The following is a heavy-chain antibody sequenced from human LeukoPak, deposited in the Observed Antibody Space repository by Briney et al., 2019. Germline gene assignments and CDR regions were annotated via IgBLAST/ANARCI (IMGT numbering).Heavy chain of an antibody. D-gene: IGHD1-1*01. CDR3: ARGPTISETGYFDY. CDR2: INHRGGT. J-gene: IGHJ4*03. Sequence: KTSETLSLTCAVYGGSFGTYYWSWIRQSPGKGLEWIAEINHRGGTNYNPSVKSRVTILVDTSKNQFSLKVSSLTAADTAVYYCARGPTISETGYFDYWGRGTLVTVSS. CDR1: GGSFGTYY. V-gene: IGHV4-34*01.